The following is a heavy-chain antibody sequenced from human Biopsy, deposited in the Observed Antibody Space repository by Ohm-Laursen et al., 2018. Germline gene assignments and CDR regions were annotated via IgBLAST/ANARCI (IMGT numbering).Heavy chain of an antibody. J-gene: IGHJ6*02. D-gene: IGHD2/OR15-2a*01. Sequence: GTLSLTCTVSGGSISSDYWSWIRQTPGKGLEWIGYIYYSGSTNYNPSLKSRVTISVDTSKNQFSLRLNSVTAADTAVYYCSRATNSTGWPYYYFYGMDVWGQGTTVTVSS. V-gene: IGHV4-59*01. CDR2: IYYSGST. CDR1: GGSISSDY. CDR3: SRATNSTGWPYYYFYGMDV.